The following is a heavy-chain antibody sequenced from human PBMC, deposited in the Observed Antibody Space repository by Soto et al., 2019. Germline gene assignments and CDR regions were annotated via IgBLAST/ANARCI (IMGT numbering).Heavy chain of an antibody. CDR3: ATGYGVNFDY. D-gene: IGHD4-17*01. CDR1: GGSISTYY. V-gene: IGHV4-59*08. Sequence: SQTLSLTCTVSGGSISTYYWSWIRQPPGKGLEWIGYIYYSGSTNYNPSLKSRVTISVDTSKNQFSLKLSSVTAADTAVYYCATGYGVNFDYWGQGTLVTVSS. CDR2: IYYSGST. J-gene: IGHJ4*02.